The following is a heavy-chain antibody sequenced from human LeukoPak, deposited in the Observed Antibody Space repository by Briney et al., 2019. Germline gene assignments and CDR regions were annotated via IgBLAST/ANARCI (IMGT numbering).Heavy chain of an antibody. Sequence: ASVKVSCKASGGTFSSYAISWVRQAPGQGLEWMGWINPNSGGTNYAQKFQGRVTMTRDTSISTAYMELSRLRSDDTAVYYCARVPGIAAAWGQGTLVTVSS. J-gene: IGHJ4*02. D-gene: IGHD6-13*01. V-gene: IGHV1-2*02. CDR3: ARVPGIAAA. CDR1: GGTFSSYA. CDR2: INPNSGGT.